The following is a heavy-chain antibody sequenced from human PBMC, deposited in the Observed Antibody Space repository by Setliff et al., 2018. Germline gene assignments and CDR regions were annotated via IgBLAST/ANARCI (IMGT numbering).Heavy chain of an antibody. Sequence: TLSLTCNVSGVSIANTASYWSWIRQHPGKGLEWIGYIYYSGSTSYYNPSLKSRVTISVDTSKNQFSLKLSSVTAADTAVYYCARGRAGHSGHWGQGTLVTVS. V-gene: IGHV4-31*03. J-gene: IGHJ4*02. CDR3: ARGRAGHSGH. D-gene: IGHD6-19*01. CDR2: IYYSGST. CDR1: GVSIANTASY.